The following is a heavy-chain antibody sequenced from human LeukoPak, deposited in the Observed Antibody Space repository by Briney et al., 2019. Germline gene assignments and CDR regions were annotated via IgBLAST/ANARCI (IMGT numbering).Heavy chain of an antibody. CDR1: GFSVSSNY. CDR3: ARDNIAVAGTDY. CDR2: IYSGGSI. V-gene: IGHV3-66*02. Sequence: GGSLRLSCAASGFSVSSNYMSWVRQAPGKGLEWVSVIYSGGSIYYADSVKGQFTISRDNSKNTLYLQMNSLRGEDTAVYYCARDNIAVAGTDYWGQGTLVTVSS. D-gene: IGHD6-19*01. J-gene: IGHJ4*02.